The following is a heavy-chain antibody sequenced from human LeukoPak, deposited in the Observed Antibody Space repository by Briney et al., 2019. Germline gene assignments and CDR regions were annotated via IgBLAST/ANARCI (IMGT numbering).Heavy chain of an antibody. D-gene: IGHD6-19*01. CDR3: ARDMISSGSGFDY. J-gene: IGHJ4*02. CDR2: INPNSGGT. V-gene: IGHV1-2*02. CDR1: GYTFTGYY. Sequence: ASVKVSCKASGYTFTGYYMHWVRQAPGQGLEWMGWINPNSGGTNYAQKFQGRVTMTRDTSISTAYMELSRLRSDDTAVYYCARDMISSGSGFDYWGQGTLVTASS.